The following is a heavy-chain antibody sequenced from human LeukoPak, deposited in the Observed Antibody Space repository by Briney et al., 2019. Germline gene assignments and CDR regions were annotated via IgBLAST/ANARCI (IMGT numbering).Heavy chain of an antibody. CDR3: AREDRGVVVITTLDAFDI. J-gene: IGHJ3*02. CDR1: GGSFSGYY. D-gene: IGHD3-22*01. V-gene: IGHV4-34*01. CDR2: INHSGST. Sequence: SETLSPTCAVYGGSFSGYYWSWIRQPPGKGLEWIGEINHSGSTNYNPSLKSRVTISVDTSKNQFSLKLSSVTAADTAVYYCAREDRGVVVITTLDAFDIWGQGTMVTVSS.